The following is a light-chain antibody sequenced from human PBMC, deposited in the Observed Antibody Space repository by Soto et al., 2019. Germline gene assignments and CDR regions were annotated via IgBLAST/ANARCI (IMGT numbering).Light chain of an antibody. V-gene: IGLV6-57*01. CDR3: QSYDATNQV. Sequence: NFMLTQPHSVSESPGKTVIISCTCSSGSIASNYVQWYQQRPGSSPTTVIYEXNXXXXXXXXRXXXXIDSSSNSASLTISGLETEDEADYYCQSYDATNQVFGGGTKLTVL. CDR1: SGSIASNY. J-gene: IGLJ3*02. CDR2: EXN.